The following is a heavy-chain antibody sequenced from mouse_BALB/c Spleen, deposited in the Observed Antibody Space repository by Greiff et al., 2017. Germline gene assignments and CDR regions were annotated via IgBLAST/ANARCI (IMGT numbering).Heavy chain of an antibody. D-gene: IGHD1-1*01. CDR3: ARAYYGSSYYAMDY. Sequence: DVMLVESGGGLVQPGGSLRLSCATSGFTFTDYYMSWVRQPPGKALEWLGFIRNKANGYTTEYSASVKGRFTISRDNSQSILYLQMNTLRAEDSATYYCARAYYGSSYYAMDYWGQGTSVTVSS. J-gene: IGHJ4*01. V-gene: IGHV7-3*02. CDR2: IRNKANGYTT. CDR1: GFTFTDYY.